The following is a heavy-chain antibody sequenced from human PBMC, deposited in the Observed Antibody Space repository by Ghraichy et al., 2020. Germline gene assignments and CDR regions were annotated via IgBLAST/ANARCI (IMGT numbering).Heavy chain of an antibody. CDR3: ARHASTLLAVAGTFWFDP. Sequence: SETLSLICTVSGGSISSPGYYWGWIRQPPGKGLEWLGSIYHSGTTYYNPSLKSRVTISVDTSKKQFSLKLSSVTAADTAAYYCARHASTLLAVAGTFWFDPWGQGTLVTVSS. CDR1: GGSISSPGYY. CDR2: IYHSGTT. V-gene: IGHV4-39*01. D-gene: IGHD6-13*01. J-gene: IGHJ5*02.